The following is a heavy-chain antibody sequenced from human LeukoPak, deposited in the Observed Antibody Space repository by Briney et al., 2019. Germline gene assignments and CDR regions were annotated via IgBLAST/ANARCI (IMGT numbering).Heavy chain of an antibody. Sequence: SETPSLTRPFSCWSVRSGRGCWGWVREPPRQGRGRNGYIYYRGTTNYNPSLKSRATISVDTSKKQFSLKLSFVTAADTAVYYCARGHFDILTGYYIEYWGQGTLVTVSS. D-gene: IGHD3-9*01. V-gene: IGHV4-61*01. CDR3: ARGHFDILTGYYIEY. J-gene: IGHJ4*02. CDR1: CWSVRSGRGC. CDR2: IYYRGTT.